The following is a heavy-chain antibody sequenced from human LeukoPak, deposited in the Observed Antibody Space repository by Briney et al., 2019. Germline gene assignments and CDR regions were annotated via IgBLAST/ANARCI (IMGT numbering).Heavy chain of an antibody. D-gene: IGHD4-17*01. V-gene: IGHV3-64*01. CDR2: ISSNGDST. J-gene: IGHJ3*02. CDR3: ARVYGGNPRDAFDI. Sequence: PGGSLRLSCAVSGFTFSTYTMHWVRQAPGKGLDYVSAISSNGDSTYYANSVKGRFTISRDNSKNTLYLQMGSLRTEDMAVYYCARVYGGNPRDAFDIWGQGTMVTVSS. CDR1: GFTFSTYT.